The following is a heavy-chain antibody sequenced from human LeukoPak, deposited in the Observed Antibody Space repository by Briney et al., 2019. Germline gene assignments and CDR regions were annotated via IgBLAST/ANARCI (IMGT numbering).Heavy chain of an antibody. D-gene: IGHD2-2*01. J-gene: IGHJ4*02. CDR2: INHSGST. V-gene: IGHV4-34*01. Sequence: PSETLSLTCAVYGGSFSGYYWSWIRQPPGKGLEWIGEINHSGSTNYNPSLKSRVTISVDTSKNQFSLKLSSVTAADTAVYYCATNYQLLTNFDYWGQGTLVTVSS. CDR1: GGSFSGYY. CDR3: ATNYQLLTNFDY.